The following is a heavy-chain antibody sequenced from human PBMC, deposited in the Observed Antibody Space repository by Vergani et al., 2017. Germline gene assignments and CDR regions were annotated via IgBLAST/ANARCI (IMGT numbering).Heavy chain of an antibody. CDR2: IYHSGST. CDR1: GGSISSSNW. D-gene: IGHD3-22*01. Sequence: QVQLQESGPGLVKPSGTLSLTCAVSGGSISSSNWWSWVRQPPGKGLEWIGEIYHSGSTNYNPSLKSRVTISVDKSKNQFSLKLSSVTAADTAVYYCARDTAFVSDGSGYYSTLYYWGQGTLVTVSS. J-gene: IGHJ4*02. CDR3: ARDTAFVSDGSGYYSTLYY. V-gene: IGHV4-4*02.